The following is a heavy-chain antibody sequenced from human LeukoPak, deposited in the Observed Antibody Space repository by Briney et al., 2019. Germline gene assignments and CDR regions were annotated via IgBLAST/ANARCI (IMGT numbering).Heavy chain of an antibody. CDR2: IWYDGSNK. CDR1: GFTFSNYG. D-gene: IGHD5-18*01. Sequence: GGSLRLSCAASGFTFSNYGMHWVRQAPGKGLEWVALIWYDGSNKYYADSVKGRFTISRDNSKNTLCLQMNSLRAEDTAVYHCARTVDTAMAVTFDYWGQGSLVTVSS. CDR3: ARTVDTAMAVTFDY. V-gene: IGHV3-33*01. J-gene: IGHJ4*02.